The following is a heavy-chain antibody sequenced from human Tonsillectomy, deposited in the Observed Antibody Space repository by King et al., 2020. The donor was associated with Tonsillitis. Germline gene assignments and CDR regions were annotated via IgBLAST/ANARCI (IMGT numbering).Heavy chain of an antibody. V-gene: IGHV3-74*01. CDR1: GFTFSSYR. Sequence: VQLVESGGGLVQPGGSLRLSCAASGFTFSSYRMHWVRQAPGKGLVWVSRINSDGRSTSYADSVKGRFTISRDNAKSTLFLQMNSLRAEDTAVYYCARDSSGFTWFDPWGQGTLVTVSS. D-gene: IGHD6-19*01. CDR2: INSDGRST. J-gene: IGHJ5*02. CDR3: ARDSSGFTWFDP.